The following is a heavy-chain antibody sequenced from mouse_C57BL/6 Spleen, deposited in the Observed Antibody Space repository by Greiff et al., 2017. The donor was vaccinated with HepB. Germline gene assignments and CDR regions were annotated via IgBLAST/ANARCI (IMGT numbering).Heavy chain of an antibody. Sequence: QVQLKQSGPELVKPGASVKISCKASGYAFSSSWMNWVKQRPGKGLEWIGRIYPGDGDTNYNRKFKGEATLTADKSSSTAYMQLSSLTSEDSAVYFCARSRGDLDYYYDGDYWGQGTTLTVSS. CDR3: ARSRGDLDYYYDGDY. J-gene: IGHJ2*01. CDR1: GYAFSSSW. D-gene: IGHD1-1*01. V-gene: IGHV1-82*01. CDR2: IYPGDGDT.